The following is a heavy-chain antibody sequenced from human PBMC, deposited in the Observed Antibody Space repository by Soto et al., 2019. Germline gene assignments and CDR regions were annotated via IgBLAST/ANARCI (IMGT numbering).Heavy chain of an antibody. Sequence: QVQLVQSGAEVKKPGSSVKVSCKASGGTFSSYTISWVRQAPGQGLEWMGRIIPILGIANYAQKFQGRVTITADKSTSTAYMELSSLRSEDTAVYYCAPTTVTTFSNTGCDYWGQGTLVTVSS. CDR2: IIPILGIA. CDR1: GGTFSSYT. D-gene: IGHD4-17*01. V-gene: IGHV1-69*02. CDR3: APTTVTTFSNTGCDY. J-gene: IGHJ4*02.